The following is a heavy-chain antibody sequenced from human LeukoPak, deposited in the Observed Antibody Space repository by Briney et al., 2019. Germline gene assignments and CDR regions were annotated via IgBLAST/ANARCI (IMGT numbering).Heavy chain of an antibody. CDR1: GGSISSNSNY. V-gene: IGHV4-31*03. D-gene: IGHD2-15*01. Sequence: SETLSLTCTVSGGSISSNSNYWAWIRQFPGKGLEWIGYIYYSGYTHYNPSLKSRVSLSVDTSKNHFSLKLSSVTAADTAVYYCARYCSGGSCYPGTNWFDPWGQGTLVTVSS. J-gene: IGHJ5*02. CDR3: ARYCSGGSCYPGTNWFDP. CDR2: IYYSGYT.